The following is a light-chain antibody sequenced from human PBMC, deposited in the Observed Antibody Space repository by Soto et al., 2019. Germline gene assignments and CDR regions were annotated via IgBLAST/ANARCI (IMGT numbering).Light chain of an antibody. Sequence: EIVLTQSPGTLSLSPGERATLSCRASQSVSSSYLSWYQQKPGQAPRLLIYGASSRATGIPDRFSASESEQDFTLTIIRLEPEDSAVYYFLQYGTSLTWTFGQGTKVEIK. V-gene: IGKV3-20*01. CDR2: GAS. J-gene: IGKJ1*01. CDR1: QSVSSSY. CDR3: LQYGTSLTWT.